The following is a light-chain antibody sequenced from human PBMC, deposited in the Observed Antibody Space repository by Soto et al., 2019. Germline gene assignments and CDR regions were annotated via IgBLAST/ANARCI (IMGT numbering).Light chain of an antibody. V-gene: IGLV2-14*01. CDR1: SSDVGGYNY. CDR2: DVS. Sequence: QSALNQPASGSGSPGQSITISCTGTSSDVGGYNYVSWYQQHPGKAPQLMIYDVSNRPSGVSNRFSGSKSGNTASLTISGLQAEDEADYYCSSYTSSSTVVFGGGTKLTVL. CDR3: SSYTSSSTVV. J-gene: IGLJ2*01.